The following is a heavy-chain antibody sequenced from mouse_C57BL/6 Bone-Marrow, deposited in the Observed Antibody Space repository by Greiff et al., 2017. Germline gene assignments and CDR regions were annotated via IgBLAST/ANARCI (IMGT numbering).Heavy chain of an antibody. D-gene: IGHD1-1*01. J-gene: IGHJ3*01. Sequence: EVKLVESGGDLVKPGGSLKLSCAASGFTFSSYGMSWVRQTPDKGLEWVATISSGGSYTYYPDSVKGRFTISRDNAKNTLYLQMSSLKSEDTAMYYCARKDYYGISAWFAYWGQGTLVTVSA. CDR1: GFTFSSYG. V-gene: IGHV5-6*01. CDR2: ISSGGSYT. CDR3: ARKDYYGISAWFAY.